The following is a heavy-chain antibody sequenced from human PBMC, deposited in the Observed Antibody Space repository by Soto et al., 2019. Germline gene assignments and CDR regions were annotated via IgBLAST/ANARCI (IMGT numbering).Heavy chain of an antibody. CDR2: INPNSGGT. D-gene: IGHD3-10*01. Sequence: ASVKVSCKASGYTFTGYYMHWVRQAPGQGLEWMGWINPNSGGTNYAQKFQGRVTMTRDTSISTAYMELSRLRSDDTAVYYCARDLWFGELDNWFDPWGQGTLVTV. CDR1: GYTFTGYY. J-gene: IGHJ5*02. V-gene: IGHV1-2*02. CDR3: ARDLWFGELDNWFDP.